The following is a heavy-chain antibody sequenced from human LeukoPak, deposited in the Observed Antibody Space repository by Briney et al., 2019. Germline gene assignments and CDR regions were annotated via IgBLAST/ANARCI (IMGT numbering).Heavy chain of an antibody. D-gene: IGHD2-15*01. J-gene: IGHJ4*02. CDR2: IYHSGST. CDR1: GYSISSGYY. CDR3: ARASVRSLPNDY. V-gene: IGHV4-38-2*02. Sequence: SETLSLTCTVSGYSISSGYYWGWIRQPPGKGLEWIGSIYHSGSTYYNPSLKSRVTISVDTSKNQFSLKLSSVTAADTAVYYCARASVRSLPNDYWGQGTLVTVSS.